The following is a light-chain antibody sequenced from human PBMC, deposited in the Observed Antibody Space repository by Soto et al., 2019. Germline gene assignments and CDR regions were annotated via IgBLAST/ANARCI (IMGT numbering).Light chain of an antibody. CDR1: SSDVGGYNY. CDR3: SSYTSSSTLI. Sequence: QPALTQPASVSGSHGQSISISCTGTSSDVGGYNYVSWYQQHPGKAPKLMIYDVSNRPSGVSNRFSGSKSGNTASLTISELQAEDEADYYCSSYTSSSTLIFGTGTKVTVL. V-gene: IGLV2-14*01. CDR2: DVS. J-gene: IGLJ1*01.